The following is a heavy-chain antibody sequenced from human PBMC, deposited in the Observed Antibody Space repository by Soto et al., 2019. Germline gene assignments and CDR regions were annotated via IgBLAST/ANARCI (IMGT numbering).Heavy chain of an antibody. CDR2: IKGDGIST. CDR1: GFTFSSYW. CDR3: ARGAMGTYYNDY. D-gene: IGHD3-10*01. Sequence: EVQLVESGGGLVQSGGSLRLSCEASGFTFSSYWMHWVRQAPGKGLVWVSRIKGDGISTNYADSVKGRFTISRDNAKDTVFLQMNGLSADDTAVYYCARGAMGTYYNDYWGQGILVNVSS. J-gene: IGHJ4*02. V-gene: IGHV3-74*01.